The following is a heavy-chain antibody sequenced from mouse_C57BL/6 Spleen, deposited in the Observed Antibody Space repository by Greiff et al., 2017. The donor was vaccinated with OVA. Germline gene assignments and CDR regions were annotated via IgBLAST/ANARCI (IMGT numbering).Heavy chain of an antibody. V-gene: IGHV5-17*01. CDR2: ISSGSSTI. D-gene: IGHD2-4*01. Sequence: EVQLVESGGGLVKPGGSLKLSCAASGFTFSDYGMHWVRQAPEKGLEWVAYISSGSSTIYYADTVNGRFTLSRDNAKNTLFLQMTSLRSEDTAMYYCARRGDYDGETYYAMDYWGQGTSVTVSS. J-gene: IGHJ4*01. CDR3: ARRGDYDGETYYAMDY. CDR1: GFTFSDYG.